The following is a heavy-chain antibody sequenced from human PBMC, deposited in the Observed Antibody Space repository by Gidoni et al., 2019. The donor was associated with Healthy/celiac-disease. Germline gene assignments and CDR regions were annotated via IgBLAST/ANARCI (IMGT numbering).Heavy chain of an antibody. CDR1: GGSISSSSYY. CDR3: ALCVGRGAVDY. J-gene: IGHJ4*02. Sequence: QLQLQESGPGLVKPSETLSLTCTVSGGSISSSSYYWGWIRQPPGKGLEWIGSIYYSGSTYYNPSLKSRVTISVDTSKNQFSLKLSSVTAADTAVYYCALCVGRGAVDYWGQGTLVTVSS. V-gene: IGHV4-39*01. CDR2: IYYSGST. D-gene: IGHD1-26*01.